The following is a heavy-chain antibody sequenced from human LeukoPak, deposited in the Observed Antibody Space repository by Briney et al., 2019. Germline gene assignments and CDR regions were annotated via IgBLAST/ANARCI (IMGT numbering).Heavy chain of an antibody. V-gene: IGHV1-2*02. CDR1: GYTFTGYF. Sequence: ASVKVSCKASGYTFTGYFMHWVRQAPGQGLQWMGWINPNIGDTHYAQKFRGRVTMTRDTSISTVYMELSRLTSDDTAVYYCARMDLYGGYSIGFDSWGRGTLVIVSS. CDR3: ARMDLYGGYSIGFDS. J-gene: IGHJ5*01. D-gene: IGHD4-23*01. CDR2: INPNIGDT.